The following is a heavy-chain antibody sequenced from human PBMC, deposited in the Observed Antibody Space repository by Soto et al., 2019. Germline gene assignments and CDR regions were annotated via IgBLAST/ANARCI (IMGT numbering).Heavy chain of an antibody. CDR1: GFTFSSYA. CDR3: ARGGNLPLDS. J-gene: IGHJ4*02. D-gene: IGHD3-16*01. V-gene: IGHV3-30-3*01. Sequence: PGGSLRLSCAASGFTFSSYAMHWVRQAPGKGLEWVAVISYDGSNKYYADSVKGRFTISRDNSKNTLYLQMNSLRAEDTAVYYCARGGNLPLDSWGQGSQVTVSS. CDR2: ISYDGSNK.